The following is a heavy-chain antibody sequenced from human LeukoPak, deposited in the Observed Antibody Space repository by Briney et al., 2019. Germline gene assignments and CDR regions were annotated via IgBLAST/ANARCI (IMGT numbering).Heavy chain of an antibody. J-gene: IGHJ4*02. V-gene: IGHV3-20*04. CDR3: ARDWIGDGSSSSDY. Sequence: PGGSLRLSCAASGFTFDDYGMSWVRQAPGKGLEWVAGINWNGGSTGYADSVKGRFTISRDNAKNSLYLRMNSLRAEDTALYYCARDWIGDGSSSSDYWGQGTLVTVSS. CDR1: GFTFDDYG. D-gene: IGHD6-6*01. CDR2: INWNGGST.